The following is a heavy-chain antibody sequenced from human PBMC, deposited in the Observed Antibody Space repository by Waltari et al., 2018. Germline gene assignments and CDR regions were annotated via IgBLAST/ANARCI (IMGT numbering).Heavy chain of an antibody. CDR3: AREPTGYFDL. V-gene: IGHV3-21*01. CDR1: GFTFSSYS. CDR2: ISSSSSYI. J-gene: IGHJ2*01. Sequence: EVQLVESGGGLVKPGGSLRLSCAASGFTFSSYSMTWVRQAPGKGLEWVSSISSSSSYIYYADSVKGRFTISRDNAKNSLYLQMNSLRAEDTAVYYCAREPTGYFDLWGRGTLVTVSS.